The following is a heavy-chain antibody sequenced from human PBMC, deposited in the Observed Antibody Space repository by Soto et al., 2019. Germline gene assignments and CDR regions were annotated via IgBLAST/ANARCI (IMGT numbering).Heavy chain of an antibody. CDR2: ISYDGSNK. Sequence: GSLRLSCAASGFTFRSYAMHWVRQAPGKGLEWVAVISYDGSNKYYADSVKGRSTISRDNSKNSLYLQMNSLRAEDTVVYYCARDPSDSSGYPFDSWGQGTLVTVSS. CDR1: GFTFRSYA. D-gene: IGHD3-22*01. CDR3: ARDPSDSSGYPFDS. V-gene: IGHV3-30-3*01. J-gene: IGHJ4*02.